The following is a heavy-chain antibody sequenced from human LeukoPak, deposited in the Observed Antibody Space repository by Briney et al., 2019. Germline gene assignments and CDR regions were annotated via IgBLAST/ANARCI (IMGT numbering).Heavy chain of an antibody. CDR2: ISASGGST. V-gene: IGHV3-23*01. CDR1: GFTFSSYA. CDR3: AKDSQWLTPDY. D-gene: IGHD6-19*01. Sequence: GGSLRLSCAASGFTFSSYAMSWVRQAPGQGLEWVSTISASGGSTYYADSVKGRFTISRDNSKNTLYLQMNSLRAEDTAVYYCAKDSQWLTPDYWGQGTLVTVSS. J-gene: IGHJ4*02.